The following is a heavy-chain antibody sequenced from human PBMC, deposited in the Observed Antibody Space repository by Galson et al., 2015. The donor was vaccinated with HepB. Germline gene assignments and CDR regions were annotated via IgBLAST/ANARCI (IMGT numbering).Heavy chain of an antibody. J-gene: IGHJ6*03. CDR1: GGTFSSYA. CDR2: IIPIFGTA. Sequence: SVKVSCKASGGTFSSYAISWVRQAPGQGLEWMGGIIPIFGTANYAQRFQGRVTITADESTSTAYMELSSLRSEDTAVYYCARGRGYYYYMDVWGKGTTVTVSS. CDR3: ARGRGYYYYMDV. V-gene: IGHV1-69*13.